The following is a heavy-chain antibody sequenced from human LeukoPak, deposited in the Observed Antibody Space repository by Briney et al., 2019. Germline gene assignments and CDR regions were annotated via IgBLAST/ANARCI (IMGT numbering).Heavy chain of an antibody. CDR3: ARKVDIVGTRVFDI. D-gene: IGHD5-12*01. Sequence: SQTLSLTCTVSGGSISSGDYYWSWTRQSPGKGLEWIGYIYYSGSSYYNPSLKSRVTISVDTSNNQFSLKLSSVTAADTAVYYCARKVDIVGTRVFDIWGQGTMITVSS. CDR2: IYYSGSS. J-gene: IGHJ3*02. V-gene: IGHV4-30-4*01. CDR1: GGSISSGDYY.